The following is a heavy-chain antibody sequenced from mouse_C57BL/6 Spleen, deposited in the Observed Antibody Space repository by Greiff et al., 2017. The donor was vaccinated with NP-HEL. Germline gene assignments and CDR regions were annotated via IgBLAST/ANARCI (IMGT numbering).Heavy chain of an antibody. Sequence: VQLQESGPELVKPGASVKIFCKASGYAFSSSWMNWVKQRPGKGPEWIGRIYPGDGDTNYNGKFKGQATLTAVTSSSTAYMQLSSLTSEDSAVYSCAREVELYGSSLSYWYFGVWGTVATVTVAS. CDR3: AREVELYGSSLSYWYFGV. CDR1: GYAFSSSW. D-gene: IGHD1-1*01. J-gene: IGHJ1*03. V-gene: IGHV1-82*01. CDR2: IYPGDGDT.